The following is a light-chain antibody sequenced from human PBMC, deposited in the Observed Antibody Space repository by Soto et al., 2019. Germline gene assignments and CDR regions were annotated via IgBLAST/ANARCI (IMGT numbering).Light chain of an antibody. V-gene: IGLV2-14*01. CDR3: SSYTTIGTWV. Sequence: QSALTQPPSASGSPGQSVTISCTGTSSDVGGYKYVSWYQQHPGKAPKLMIYEVNNRPSGISDRFSGSKSGNTASLTISGLQAEDEADYYCSSYTTIGTWVFGGGTKLTVL. CDR2: EVN. J-gene: IGLJ3*02. CDR1: SSDVGGYKY.